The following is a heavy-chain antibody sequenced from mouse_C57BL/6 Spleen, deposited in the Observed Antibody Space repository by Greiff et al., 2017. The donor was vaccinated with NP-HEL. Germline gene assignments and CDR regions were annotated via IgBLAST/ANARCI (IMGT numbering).Heavy chain of an antibody. D-gene: IGHD2-1*01. Sequence: VQLKESGAELVRPGTSVKMSCKASGYTFTNYWIGWAKQRPGHGLEWIGDIYPGGGYTNYNEKFKGKATLTADKSSSTAYMQFSSLTSEDSAIYYCARSRDGNYLYYFDYWGQGTTLTVSS. CDR3: ARSRDGNYLYYFDY. CDR2: IYPGGGYT. V-gene: IGHV1-63*01. J-gene: IGHJ2*01. CDR1: GYTFTNYW.